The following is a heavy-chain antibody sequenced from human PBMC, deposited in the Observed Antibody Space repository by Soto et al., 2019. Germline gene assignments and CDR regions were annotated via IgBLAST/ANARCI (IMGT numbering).Heavy chain of an antibody. J-gene: IGHJ6*02. CDR1: GFTFSSYG. CDR2: ISYDGSNK. D-gene: IGHD5-18*01. Sequence: QVQLVESGGGVVQPGRSLRLSCAASGFTFSSYGMHWVRQAPGKGLEWVAVISYDGSNKYYADSVKGRFTISRDNSKNTLYLQMNSLRAEDTAVYYCAKDLIRGYSYGYVYYYGMDVWGQGTTVTVSS. CDR3: AKDLIRGYSYGYVYYYGMDV. V-gene: IGHV3-30*18.